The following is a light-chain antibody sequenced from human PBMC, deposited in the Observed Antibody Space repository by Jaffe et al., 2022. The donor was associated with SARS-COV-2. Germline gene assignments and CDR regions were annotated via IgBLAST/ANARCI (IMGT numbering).Light chain of an antibody. V-gene: IGLV2-8*01. J-gene: IGLJ2*01. CDR1: SSDVGGYNY. Sequence: QSALTQPPSASGSPGQSVTISCTGTSSDVGGYNYVSWYQQHPGKAPKLMIYEVNKRPSGVPDRFSGSKSGNTASLTVSGLQAEDGADYFCSSYAGSNNLVFGGGTTLTVL. CDR3: SSYAGSNNLV. CDR2: EVN.